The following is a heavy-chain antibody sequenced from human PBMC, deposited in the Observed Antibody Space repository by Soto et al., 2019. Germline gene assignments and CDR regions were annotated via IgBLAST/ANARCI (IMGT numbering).Heavy chain of an antibody. Sequence: QVQLVESGGGVVQPGTSLRLSCAASGFTFSSYAMHWVRQAPGKGLEWVAVVSFDGYNKYYADSVKGRFTISRDNSKNPLYLQMNSLRPEDTAVYYCARGPYCSGGTCFGSQSAFDIWGQGTMVTVSS. CDR1: GFTFSSYA. CDR2: VSFDGYNK. CDR3: ARGPYCSGGTCFGSQSAFDI. V-gene: IGHV3-30-3*01. J-gene: IGHJ3*02. D-gene: IGHD2-15*01.